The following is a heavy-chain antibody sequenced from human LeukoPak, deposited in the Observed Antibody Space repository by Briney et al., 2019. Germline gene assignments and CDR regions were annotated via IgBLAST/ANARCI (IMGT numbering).Heavy chain of an antibody. CDR1: GFTFDDYA. J-gene: IGHJ4*02. V-gene: IGHV3-43*02. CDR3: AKDRYSGYDFVDY. D-gene: IGHD5-12*01. CDR2: ISGDGGST. Sequence: PGGSLRLSCAASGFTFDDYAMHWVRQAPGKRLEWVSLISGDGGSTYYADSVEGRFTISRDNSKNSLYLQMNSLRTEDTALYYCAKDRYSGYDFVDYWGQGTLVTVSS.